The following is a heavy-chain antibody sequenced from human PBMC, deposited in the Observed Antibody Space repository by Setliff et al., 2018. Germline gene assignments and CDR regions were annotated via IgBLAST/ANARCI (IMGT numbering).Heavy chain of an antibody. CDR3: ARVYAYSYGFDS. CDR1: GFTFSNAW. J-gene: IGHJ4*02. D-gene: IGHD5-18*01. CDR2: IKSKTDGGTT. V-gene: IGHV3-15*01. Sequence: PGGSLRLSCAASGFTFSNAWMSWVRQAPGKGLEWVGRIKSKTDGGTTDYAAPVKGRFTISRDDSKNTLYLQMNSLRAEDTAVYYCARVYAYSYGFDSWGQGTQVTVSS.